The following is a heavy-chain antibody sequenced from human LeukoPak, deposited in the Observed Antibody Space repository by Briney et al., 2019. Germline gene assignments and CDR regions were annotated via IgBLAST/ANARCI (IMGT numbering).Heavy chain of an antibody. J-gene: IGHJ3*02. D-gene: IGHD2-15*01. CDR3: ARERSSVTAVSFDI. Sequence: GGSLRLSCAASGFTFSSYWMSWVRQAPGKGLEWVANIKQDGSEKYYVDSVKGRFTISRDNAKNSLYLQMNSLRAEDTAVYYCARERSSVTAVSFDIWGQGTMVTVSS. CDR1: GFTFSSYW. V-gene: IGHV3-7*01. CDR2: IKQDGSEK.